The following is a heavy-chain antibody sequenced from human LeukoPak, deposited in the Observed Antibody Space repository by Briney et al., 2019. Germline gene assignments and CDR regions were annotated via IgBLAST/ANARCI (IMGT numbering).Heavy chain of an antibody. CDR3: ARDANGYNWFDP. CDR2: INLSGGST. Sequence: ASVKVSCKASGYTFTSYYMHWVRQAPGQGLEWMGIINLSGGSTSYAQKFQGRVTMTRDTSTSTVYMELSSLRSEATAVYYCARDANGYNWFDPWGKGTMVTVSS. D-gene: IGHD1-1*01. J-gene: IGHJ5*02. V-gene: IGHV1-46*01. CDR1: GYTFTSYY.